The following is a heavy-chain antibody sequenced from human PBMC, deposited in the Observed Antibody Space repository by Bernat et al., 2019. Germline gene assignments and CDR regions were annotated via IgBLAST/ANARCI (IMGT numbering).Heavy chain of an antibody. D-gene: IGHD6-13*01. V-gene: IGHV3-30*18. CDR3: AKEGPSSSWYFLVDY. CDR1: GFTFSSYG. CDR2: ISYDGSNK. J-gene: IGHJ4*02. Sequence: QVQLVESGGGVVRPRRSLRLSCAASGFTFSSYGMHWVRQAPGKGLEWVAVISYDGSNKYYADSVKGRFTISRDNSKNTLYLQMNSLRAEDTAVYYCAKEGPSSSWYFLVDYWGQGTLVTVSS.